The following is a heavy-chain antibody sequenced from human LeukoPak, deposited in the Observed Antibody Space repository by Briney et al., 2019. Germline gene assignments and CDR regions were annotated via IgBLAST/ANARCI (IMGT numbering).Heavy chain of an antibody. V-gene: IGHV3-21*06. CDR3: VRGKKPGWDMSYFDY. Sequence: GGSLRLSCAASRFSFNSFVMGWVRQPPGKGLEWVSSISTSSGYIFYADSLKGRVTISRDNAKNSLYLQMNSLRAEDTAVYYCVRGKKPGWDMSYFDYWGQGILVTVSS. J-gene: IGHJ4*02. D-gene: IGHD1-14*01. CDR2: ISTSSGYI. CDR1: RFSFNSFV.